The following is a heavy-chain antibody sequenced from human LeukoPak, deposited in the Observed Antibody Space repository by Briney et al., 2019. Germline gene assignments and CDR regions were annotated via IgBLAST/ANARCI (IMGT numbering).Heavy chain of an antibody. CDR3: ARPMTDYCDRSGYCGLYGL. CDR1: GGTFSSYA. D-gene: IGHD3-22*01. CDR2: IIPIFGTA. V-gene: IGHV1-69*06. J-gene: IGHJ4*02. Sequence: GASVKVSCKASGGTFSSYAISWVRQAPGQGLEWMGGIIPIFGTANYAQKFQGRVTITADKSTSTVNMELSNLTSEDTAVYYCARPMTDYCDRSGYCGLYGLWGQGTLVTVSS.